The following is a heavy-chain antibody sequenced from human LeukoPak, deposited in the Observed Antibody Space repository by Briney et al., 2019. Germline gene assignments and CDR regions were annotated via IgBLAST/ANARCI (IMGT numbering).Heavy chain of an antibody. CDR3: AKDXRWESXHYLDS. CDR1: GFTFSSSA. J-gene: IGHJ4*02. V-gene: IGHV3-23*01. Sequence: GGSLRLSCAASGFTFSSSAMSWVRQVPGEGLEWVSGISASGGSTSYADSVRGRFTISRDNSKNTLYVQMNSLRDEDTAVYYCAKDXRWESXHYLDSWGQGXLXXXSS. CDR2: ISASGGST. D-gene: IGHD1-26*01.